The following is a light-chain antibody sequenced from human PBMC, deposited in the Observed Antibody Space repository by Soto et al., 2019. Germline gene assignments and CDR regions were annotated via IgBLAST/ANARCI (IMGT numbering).Light chain of an antibody. V-gene: IGLV2-14*01. Sequence: QSALTQPAFVSGSPGQSITISCTGTYSDVGSYNYVSWFQQHPGKAPQLIIYEVSNRPLGISNRFSASNSGNTASLTTSGLQAETEADYYCGSYTDSDSPWVFGGGTKLTVL. CDR1: YSDVGSYNY. CDR3: GSYTDSDSPWV. J-gene: IGLJ3*02. CDR2: EVS.